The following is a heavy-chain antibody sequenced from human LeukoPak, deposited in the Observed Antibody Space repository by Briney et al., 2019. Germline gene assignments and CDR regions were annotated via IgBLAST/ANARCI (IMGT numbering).Heavy chain of an antibody. Sequence: SGTLSLTCAVSGGSISSSNWWSWVRQPPGKGLEWIGEIYHSGSTNYNPSLKGRVTISVDKSKNQFSLKLSSVTAADPAVYYCASGVDDSSGYPPEYFQHWGQGTLVTVSS. CDR1: GGSISSSNW. CDR2: IYHSGST. J-gene: IGHJ1*01. V-gene: IGHV4-4*02. D-gene: IGHD3-22*01. CDR3: ASGVDDSSGYPPEYFQH.